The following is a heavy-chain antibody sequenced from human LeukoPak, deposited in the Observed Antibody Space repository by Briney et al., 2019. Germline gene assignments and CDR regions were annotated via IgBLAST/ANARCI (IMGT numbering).Heavy chain of an antibody. CDR2: IKQDGSEK. CDR3: ARVGPQYYDFWSGYSSYYYMDV. Sequence: GGSLRLSCAASGFTFSSYWMSWVRQAPGKGLEWVANIKQDGSEKYYVDSVKGRFTISRDNAKNSLYLQMNSLRAEDTAVYYCARVGPQYYDFWSGYSSYYYMDVWGKGTTVTVSS. J-gene: IGHJ6*03. D-gene: IGHD3-3*01. V-gene: IGHV3-7*01. CDR1: GFTFSSYW.